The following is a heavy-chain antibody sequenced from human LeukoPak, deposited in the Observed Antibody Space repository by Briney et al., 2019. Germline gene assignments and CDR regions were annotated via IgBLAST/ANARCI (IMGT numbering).Heavy chain of an antibody. V-gene: IGHV4-4*07. D-gene: IGHD3-10*01. J-gene: IGHJ5*02. CDR1: GGSISSYY. CDR3: ARATAGLLWFGELEENWFDP. CDR2: IYTSGST. Sequence: SETLSLTCTVSGGSISSYYWSWIRQPAGKGLEWIGRIYTSGSTNYNPSLKSRVTMSVDTSKNQFSLKLSSVTAADTAVYYCARATAGLLWFGELEENWFDPWGQGTLVTVSS.